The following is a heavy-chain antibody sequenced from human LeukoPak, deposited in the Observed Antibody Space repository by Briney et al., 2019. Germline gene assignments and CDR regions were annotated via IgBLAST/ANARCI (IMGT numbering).Heavy chain of an antibody. CDR3: ARDGDLVVRGTYDY. V-gene: IGHV1-69*13. J-gene: IGHJ4*02. CDR1: GGTFSSYA. CDR2: IIPIFGTA. Sequence: GASVKVSCKASGGTFSSYAISWGRQAPGQGLEWMGGIIPIFGTANYAQKFQGRVTITADESTSTAYMELSSLRSEDTAVYYCARDGDLVVRGTYDYWGQGTLVTVSS. D-gene: IGHD3-10*01.